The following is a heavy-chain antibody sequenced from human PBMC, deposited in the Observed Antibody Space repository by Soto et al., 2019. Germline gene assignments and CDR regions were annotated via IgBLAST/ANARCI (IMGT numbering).Heavy chain of an antibody. D-gene: IGHD6-13*01. J-gene: IGHJ6*02. CDR1: GGSISSSSYY. CDR2: IYYSGST. V-gene: IGHV4-39*01. Sequence: SETLSLTCTVSGGSISSSSYYWGWIRQPPGKGLEWIGSIYYSGSTYYNPSLKSRVTISVDTSKNQFSLKLSSVTAADTAVYYCETHPVPLLAAAYYYYGMDVWGQGTTVTVSS. CDR3: ETHPVPLLAAAYYYYGMDV.